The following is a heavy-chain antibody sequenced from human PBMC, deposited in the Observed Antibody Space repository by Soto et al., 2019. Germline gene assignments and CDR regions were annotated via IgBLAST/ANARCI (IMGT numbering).Heavy chain of an antibody. CDR3: AKAAATYYCSGGYCYNYYFDS. D-gene: IGHD2-15*01. V-gene: IGHV3-30*18. J-gene: IGHJ4*02. CDR1: GFTFSNYD. CDR2: ISYDGSNK. Sequence: GGSLRLSCAASGFTFSNYDMRWVRQAAGKGLEWVAVISYDGSNKYYADSVRGRFTISRDNSKNTLYLQMNSLRADDTAVYYCAKAAATYYCSGGYCYNYYFDSWGQGTLVTVSS.